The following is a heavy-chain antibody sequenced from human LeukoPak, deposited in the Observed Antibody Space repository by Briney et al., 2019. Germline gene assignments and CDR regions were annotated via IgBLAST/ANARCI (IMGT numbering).Heavy chain of an antibody. V-gene: IGHV1-2*06. CDR3: ASWGQDYYGSVFFDY. Sequence: GASVKVSCKASGYTFTGYYMHWLRQAPGQGLEWMGRINPNSGGTNYAQKFQGRVTMTRDTSISTAYMELSRLRSDDTAVYYCASWGQDYYGSVFFDYWGQGTLVTVSS. CDR1: GYTFTGYY. D-gene: IGHD3-10*01. J-gene: IGHJ4*02. CDR2: INPNSGGT.